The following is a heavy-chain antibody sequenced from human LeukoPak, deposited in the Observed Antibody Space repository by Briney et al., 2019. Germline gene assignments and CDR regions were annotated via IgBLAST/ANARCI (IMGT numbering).Heavy chain of an antibody. J-gene: IGHJ3*02. V-gene: IGHV4-59*01. Sequence: SETLSLTCAVYGGSISSYYWSWIRQPPGKGLEWIGYIYYSGSTNYNPSLKSRVTISVDTSKNQFSLKLSSVTAADTAVYYCARVDSSGWSYHAFDIWGQGTMVTVSS. CDR3: ARVDSSGWSYHAFDI. CDR2: IYYSGST. D-gene: IGHD6-19*01. CDR1: GGSISSYY.